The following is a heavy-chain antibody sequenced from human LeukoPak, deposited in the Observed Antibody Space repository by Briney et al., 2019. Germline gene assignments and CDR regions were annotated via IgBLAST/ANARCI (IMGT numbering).Heavy chain of an antibody. CDR2: INPNTGAT. CDR1: GYTFTGYY. CDR3: TIFSPPDYGMDV. V-gene: IGHV1-2*06. J-gene: IGHJ6*02. D-gene: IGHD3-3*01. Sequence: ASVKVSCKASGYTFTGYYMHWVRQAPGQGLEWMGRINPNTGATNYAQKFQGRVTMTRDTSISTAYMELSRLRSDDTAVYYCTIFSPPDYGMDVWGQGTTVTVSS.